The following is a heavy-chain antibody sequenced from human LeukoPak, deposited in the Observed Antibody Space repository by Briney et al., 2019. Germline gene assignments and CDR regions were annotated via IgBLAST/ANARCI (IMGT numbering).Heavy chain of an antibody. D-gene: IGHD4-17*01. CDR1: GFTFSSYA. CDR2: ISGSGGST. V-gene: IGHV3-23*01. CDR3: AKAHDYGDLPFDY. J-gene: IGHJ4*02. Sequence: PGGSLRLSCAASGFTFSSYAMSWVRQAPGKGLEWGSAISGSGGSTYYADSVKGRFTISRDNFKNTLYLQMNSLRAEDTAVYYCAKAHDYGDLPFDYWGQGTLVTVSS.